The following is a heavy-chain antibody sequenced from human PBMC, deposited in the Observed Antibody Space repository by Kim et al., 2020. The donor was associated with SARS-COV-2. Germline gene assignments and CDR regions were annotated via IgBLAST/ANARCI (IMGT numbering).Heavy chain of an antibody. V-gene: IGHV3-30-3*01. J-gene: IGHJ6*02. D-gene: IGHD3-10*01. CDR3: ARDQWSRLRGLTYSYYGMYV. CDR1: GGTLSSSA. Sequence: GWTLRLSCAASGGTLSSSAIHWVRQAQGKGLEWGAVISYDGSNKNYADSVKGRFTISRDNSKNTLYLQMNSLRAEDTALYYCARDQWSRLRGLTYSYYGMYVWGQGTTGTVSS. CDR2: ISYDGSNK.